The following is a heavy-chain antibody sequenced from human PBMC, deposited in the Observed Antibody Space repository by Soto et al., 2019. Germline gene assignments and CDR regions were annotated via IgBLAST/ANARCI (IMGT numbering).Heavy chain of an antibody. CDR1: GFTFSSYD. Sequence: EVQLLESGGGLVQPGGSLRLSCAASGFTFSSYDMSWVRLAPGKGLEWVSGISGSGGSTYYADSVKGRFTIARDNSKNTLYLQMNSLSAEDTAVYYCAKDLKQWLVPGFDSWGQGTLVTVSS. J-gene: IGHJ4*02. D-gene: IGHD6-19*01. V-gene: IGHV3-23*01. CDR3: AKDLKQWLVPGFDS. CDR2: ISGSGGST.